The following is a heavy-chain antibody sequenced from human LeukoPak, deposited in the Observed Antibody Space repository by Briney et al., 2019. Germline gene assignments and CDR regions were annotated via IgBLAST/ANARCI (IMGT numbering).Heavy chain of an antibody. CDR1: GGSFSGYY. Sequence: SETLSLTCAVYGGSFSGYYWSWIRQPPGKGLEWIGEINHSGSTNYNPSLKSRVTISVDTSKNQLSLKLSSVTAADTAVYYCARWTYNWNYNHYYYYMDVWGKGTTVTVSS. V-gene: IGHV4-34*01. CDR2: INHSGST. J-gene: IGHJ6*03. D-gene: IGHD1-7*01. CDR3: ARWTYNWNYNHYYYYMDV.